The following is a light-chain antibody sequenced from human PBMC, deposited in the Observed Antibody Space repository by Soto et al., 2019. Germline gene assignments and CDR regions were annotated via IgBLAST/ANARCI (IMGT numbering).Light chain of an antibody. CDR3: QQSYSTPRT. CDR2: AAS. J-gene: IGKJ1*01. V-gene: IGKV1-12*01. CDR1: QGISSW. Sequence: DIRKTQSPSSVSASERDRFTITCRASQGISSWLAWYQQKPGKAPKLLIYAASSLQSGVPSRFSGSGSVTDFTLTICGLQLEYLATYYCQQSYSTPRTFGQGTRVDIK.